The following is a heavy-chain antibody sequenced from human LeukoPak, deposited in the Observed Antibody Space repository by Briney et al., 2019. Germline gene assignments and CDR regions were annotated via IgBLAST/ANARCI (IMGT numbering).Heavy chain of an antibody. D-gene: IGHD3-3*01. CDR2: INHSGST. Sequence: SDTLSLTCAVYGGSFSGYYWSWIRQPPGKGLEWIGEINHSGSTNYNPSLKSRVTISVDTSKNQFSLKLGSVTAAYTAVYYCARGRFLEMLDWGQGTLVTVSS. J-gene: IGHJ4*02. CDR3: ARGRFLEMLD. CDR1: GGSFSGYY. V-gene: IGHV4-34*01.